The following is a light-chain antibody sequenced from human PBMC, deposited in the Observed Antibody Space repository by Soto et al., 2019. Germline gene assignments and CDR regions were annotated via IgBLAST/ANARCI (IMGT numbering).Light chain of an antibody. J-gene: IGKJ4*01. V-gene: IGKV3-15*01. CDR3: QQGKSWPLT. Sequence: EIVMTQSPATLSVSPGERATLSCRASQSLRSNLAWYQQKPGQAPRIIMYDASTRATGIPARFSGSGSGTEFTLTISSLQSEDFAVYYCQQGKSWPLTFGGGTKVEI. CDR2: DAS. CDR1: QSLRSN.